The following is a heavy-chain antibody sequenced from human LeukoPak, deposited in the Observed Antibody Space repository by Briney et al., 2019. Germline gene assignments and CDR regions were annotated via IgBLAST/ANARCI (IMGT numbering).Heavy chain of an antibody. J-gene: IGHJ3*02. D-gene: IGHD1-1*01. CDR3: ARETVSGTSDAFDI. V-gene: IGHV4-59*01. CDR2: IYYSGST. Sequence: SETLSLTCTVSGGSISSYYWSWIRQPPGKGLEWIGYIYYSGSTNYNPSLKSRVTISVDMSKNQFSLKLSSVTAADTAVYYCARETVSGTSDAFDIWGQGTMVTVSS. CDR1: GGSISSYY.